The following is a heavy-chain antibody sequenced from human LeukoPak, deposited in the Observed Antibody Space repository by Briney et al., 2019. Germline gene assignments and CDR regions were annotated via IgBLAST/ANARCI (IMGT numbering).Heavy chain of an antibody. D-gene: IGHD1-7*01. V-gene: IGHV1-69*04. Sequence: SVKVSCKASGGTFSSYAISWVRQAPGQGLEWMGRIIPILGIANYAQKFQGRVTITADKSTSTAYMELRSLRSDDTAMYYCARGKEDWDYVFDYWGQGTLVTVSS. CDR2: IIPILGIA. J-gene: IGHJ4*02. CDR1: GGTFSSYA. CDR3: ARGKEDWDYVFDY.